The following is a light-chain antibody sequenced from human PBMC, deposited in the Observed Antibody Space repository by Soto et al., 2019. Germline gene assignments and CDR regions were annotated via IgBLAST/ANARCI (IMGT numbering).Light chain of an antibody. J-gene: IGKJ5*01. Sequence: IQRTQYPSTMSASVGDRVTITCRASQSISSWLAWYQQKPGKAPKLLIYKASSLESGVPSRFSGSGSGTDFTLTISSLQPEDFATYYCQQANSFPITFGQGTRLEI. CDR1: QSISSW. CDR3: QQANSFPIT. V-gene: IGKV1-5*03. CDR2: KAS.